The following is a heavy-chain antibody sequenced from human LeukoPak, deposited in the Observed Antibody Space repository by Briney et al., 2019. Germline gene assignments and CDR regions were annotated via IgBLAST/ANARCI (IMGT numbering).Heavy chain of an antibody. CDR2: IIPIFGTA. V-gene: IGHV1-69*06. CDR1: GDTFSSYA. D-gene: IGHD5-24*01. J-gene: IGHJ3*02. CDR3: AREVGYNPKAFDI. Sequence: GASVKVSCKASGDTFSSYAISWVRQAPGQGLEWMGGIIPIFGTANYAQKFQGRVTITADKSTSTAYMELSSLRSEDTAVYYCAREVGYNPKAFDIWGQGTMVTVSS.